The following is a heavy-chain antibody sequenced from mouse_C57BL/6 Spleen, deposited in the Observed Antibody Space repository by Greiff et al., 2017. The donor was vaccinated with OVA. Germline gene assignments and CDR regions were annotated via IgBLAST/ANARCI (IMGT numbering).Heavy chain of an antibody. Sequence: QVQLQQPGAELVKPGASVKMSCKASGYTFTSYWITWVKQRPGQGLEWIGDIYPGSGSTNYNEKSKSKATLTVDTSSSTAYMQLSSLTSEDSAVYYCARGQLRPAWFAYWGQGTLVTVSA. CDR1: GYTFTSYW. V-gene: IGHV1-55*01. D-gene: IGHD3-2*02. CDR2: IYPGSGST. CDR3: ARGQLRPAWFAY. J-gene: IGHJ3*01.